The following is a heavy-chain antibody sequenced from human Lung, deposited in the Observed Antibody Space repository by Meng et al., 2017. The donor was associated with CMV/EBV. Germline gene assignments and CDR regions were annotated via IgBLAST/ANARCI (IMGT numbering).Heavy chain of an antibody. V-gene: IGHV3-30*02. CDR3: ARDSISWYFDY. CDR2: IWSNGGTK. D-gene: IGHD6-13*01. J-gene: IGHJ4*01. CDR1: GFTFRNYG. Sequence: SCTASGFTFRNYGVHWVRQAPGKGLEWVAFIWSNGGTKFYADSVDGRFTISRDNSRNVVYLQMDSLRPGDTAIYYCARDSISWYFDYWGPGPLVTVSS.